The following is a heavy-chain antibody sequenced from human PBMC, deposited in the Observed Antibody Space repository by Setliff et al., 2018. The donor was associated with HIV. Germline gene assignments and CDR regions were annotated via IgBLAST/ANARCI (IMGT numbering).Heavy chain of an antibody. J-gene: IGHJ4*02. V-gene: IGHV1-46*01. Sequence: SVKVSCKASGYTFTSYYMHWVRQAPGQGLEWMGIINPSGGSTSYAQKFQGRVTMTRDTSTSTVYMELSSLRSEDTAVYYCARAAGGYDFWSGYRWGHFDYWGQGTLVTSPQ. CDR2: INPSGGST. D-gene: IGHD3-3*01. CDR1: GYTFTSYY. CDR3: ARAAGGYDFWSGYRWGHFDY.